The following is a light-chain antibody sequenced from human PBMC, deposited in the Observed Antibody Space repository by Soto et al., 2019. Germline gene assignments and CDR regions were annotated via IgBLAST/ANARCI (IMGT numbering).Light chain of an antibody. CDR1: CSDVGAYNF. Sequence: QSALTQPASVSGSPGQSITISCTGTCSDVGAYNFVSWYQQHPGKAPKLMIYDVTNRPSGVSSRFSGSKSGNTASLAISGLQAEDEADCYCSSYTTSNTLVFGGGTKVTVL. V-gene: IGLV2-14*03. CDR3: SSYTTSNTLV. J-gene: IGLJ2*01. CDR2: DVT.